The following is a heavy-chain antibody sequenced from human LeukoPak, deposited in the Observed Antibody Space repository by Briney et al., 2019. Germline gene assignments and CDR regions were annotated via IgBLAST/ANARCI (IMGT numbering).Heavy chain of an antibody. CDR3: AREWASAAFDY. V-gene: IGHV3-7*01. J-gene: IGHJ4*02. Sequence: GGSLRLPCAASGFTFSSYWMSWVRQAPGKGLEWVANIKQDGSEKYYVDSVKGRFTISRDNAKNSLYLQMNSLRAEDTAVYYCAREWASAAFDYWGQGTLVTVSS. CDR1: GFTFSSYW. D-gene: IGHD6-6*01. CDR2: IKQDGSEK.